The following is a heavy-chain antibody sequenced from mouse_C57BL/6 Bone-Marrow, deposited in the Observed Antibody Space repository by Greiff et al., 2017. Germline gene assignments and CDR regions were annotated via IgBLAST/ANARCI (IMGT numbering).Heavy chain of an antibody. CDR3: ASLWLRDYYAMDY. CDR2: INPYNGGT. CDR1: GYTFTDYY. V-gene: IGHV1-19*01. D-gene: IGHD2-2*01. J-gene: IGHJ4*01. Sequence: VQLQQSGPVLVKPGASVKMSCKASGYTFTDYYMNWVKQSHGKSLEWIGVINPYNGGTSYNQKFKGKATLTVDKSSSTAYMELNSLTSEDSAVYYCASLWLRDYYAMDYWGQGTSVTVSS.